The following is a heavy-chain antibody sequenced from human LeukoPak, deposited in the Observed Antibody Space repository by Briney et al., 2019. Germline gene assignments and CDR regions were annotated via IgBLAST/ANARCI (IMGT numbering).Heavy chain of an antibody. CDR1: GFTFSSYG. CDR2: IRYDGSNK. V-gene: IGHV3-30*02. Sequence: GGSLRLSCAASGFTFSSYGMHWVRQAPGKWLEWVAFIRYDGSNKYYAGSVKGRFTISRDNSKNTLYLQMNSLRAEDTAVYYCAKDRLIVGDTTGFDYWGQGTLVTVSS. D-gene: IGHD1-26*01. CDR3: AKDRLIVGDTTGFDY. J-gene: IGHJ4*02.